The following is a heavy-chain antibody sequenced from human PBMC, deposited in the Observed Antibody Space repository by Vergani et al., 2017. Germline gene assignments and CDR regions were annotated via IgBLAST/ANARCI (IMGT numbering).Heavy chain of an antibody. CDR2: ISDGGETK. Sequence: QVQLVASGGGLVRPGGSLRLSCAASGFIFSDYYMTWIRQTRGKGLEWLAHISDGGETKMYAESLKGRFTVSRDNTKNLLILQMKTLKVDDTATYYCGRKQSPASLMDKPIDIWGQGTLVTVSS. CDR1: GFIFSDYY. D-gene: IGHD1/OR15-1a*01. CDR3: GRKQSPASLMDKPIDI. J-gene: IGHJ5*02. V-gene: IGHV3-11*01.